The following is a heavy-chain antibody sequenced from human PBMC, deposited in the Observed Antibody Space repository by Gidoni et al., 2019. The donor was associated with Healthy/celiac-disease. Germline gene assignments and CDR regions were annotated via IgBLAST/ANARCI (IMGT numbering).Heavy chain of an antibody. D-gene: IGHD1-26*01. CDR1: GFTFRSYA. V-gene: IGHV3-23*04. Sequence: EVQLVESGVGLVKPGGSLRLSCSASGFTFRSYAMSWVRQAPGKGLEWVSAISGSGGSTYYADSVKGRFTISRDNSKNTLYLQMNSLRAEDTAVYYCAKDLFKIVGATDFDYWGQGTLVTVSS. J-gene: IGHJ4*02. CDR3: AKDLFKIVGATDFDY. CDR2: ISGSGGST.